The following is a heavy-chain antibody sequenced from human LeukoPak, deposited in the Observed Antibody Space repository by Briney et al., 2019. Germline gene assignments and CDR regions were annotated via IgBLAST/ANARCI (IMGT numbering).Heavy chain of an antibody. D-gene: IGHD3-10*01. CDR2: FNREDDAP. J-gene: IGHJ4*02. CDR1: GYSVNELS. Sequence: AASVKVSCKVSGYSVNELSMHWVRQAPGLGLEWMGGFNREDDAPVYAQQFQGRVTMTEDTSTDTAYMELSSLRSEDTALYYCATLDSYYGTSGRPLLPDWGQGTLVTVSS. CDR3: ATLDSYYGTSGRPLLPD. V-gene: IGHV1-24*01.